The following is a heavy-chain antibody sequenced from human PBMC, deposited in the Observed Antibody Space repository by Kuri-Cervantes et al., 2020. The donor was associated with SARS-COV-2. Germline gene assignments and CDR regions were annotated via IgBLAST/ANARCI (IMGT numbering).Heavy chain of an antibody. CDR3: AKLSNWDDAFDI. J-gene: IGHJ3*02. CDR1: GFTFSSYG. CDR2: IRYDGSNK. V-gene: IGHV3-30*02. D-gene: IGHD1-1*01. Sequence: GESLKISCAASGFTFSSYGMHWVRQAPGKELEWVAFIRYDGSNKYYADSVKGRFTISRDNSKNTLYLQMNSLRAEDTAVYYCAKLSNWDDAFDIWGQGTMVTVSS.